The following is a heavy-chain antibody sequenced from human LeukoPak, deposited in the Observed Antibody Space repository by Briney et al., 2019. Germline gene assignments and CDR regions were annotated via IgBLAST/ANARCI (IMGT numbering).Heavy chain of an antibody. Sequence: PGGSLRLSCAASGFTFSSYAMSWVRQAPGKGLEWVSAISGSGGSTYYADSVKGRFTISRDNSKNTLYLQMNSLRAEDTAVYYCAKGIGSGWDPYYFDYWGQGTLVTVSS. J-gene: IGHJ4*02. CDR1: GFTFSSYA. CDR3: AKGIGSGWDPYYFDY. V-gene: IGHV3-23*01. CDR2: ISGSGGST. D-gene: IGHD6-19*01.